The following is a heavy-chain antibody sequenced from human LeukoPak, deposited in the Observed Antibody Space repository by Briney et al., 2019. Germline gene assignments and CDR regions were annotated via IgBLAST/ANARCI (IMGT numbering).Heavy chain of an antibody. Sequence: GGSLRLSCAAAGFTFSSYWMSWVRQAPGKGLEWVANIKQDGSEKYYVDSVKGRFTISRDNAKNSLYLQMNSLRAEDTAVYYCAREARYFDWLLVVTARHYYYYMDVWGKGTTVTVSS. CDR3: AREARYFDWLLVVTARHYYYYMDV. J-gene: IGHJ6*03. D-gene: IGHD3-9*01. V-gene: IGHV3-7*01. CDR2: IKQDGSEK. CDR1: GFTFSSYW.